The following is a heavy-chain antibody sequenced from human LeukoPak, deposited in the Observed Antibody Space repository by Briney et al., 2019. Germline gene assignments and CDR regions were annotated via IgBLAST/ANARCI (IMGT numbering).Heavy chain of an antibody. D-gene: IGHD3-22*01. CDR3: ARDWYYYDSSGYPYYYYGMDV. Sequence: GGSLRLSCAASGFTFSDYYMSWIRQAPGKGLEWVSYISSSGSTIYYADSVKGRFTISRDNAKNSLYLQMNSLRAEDTAVYYCARDWYYYDSSGYPYYYYGMDVWGQGTTVTVSS. V-gene: IGHV3-11*04. CDR2: ISSSGSTI. J-gene: IGHJ6*02. CDR1: GFTFSDYY.